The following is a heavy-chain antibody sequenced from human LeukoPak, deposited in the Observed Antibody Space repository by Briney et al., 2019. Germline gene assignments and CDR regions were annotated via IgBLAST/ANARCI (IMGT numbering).Heavy chain of an antibody. CDR3: TRVGRSRGSLPNSYYYMDV. CDR1: GDIFNSYS. Sequence: SVKVSCKASGDIFNSYSISWVRQAPGQGLEWMGGIIPIFGSANYAQKFQGRVTITTDQSTTTAYMELSSLSSEDTAVYYCTRVGRSRGSLPNSYYYMDVWGKGTTVTVSS. CDR2: IIPIFGSA. V-gene: IGHV1-69*05. D-gene: IGHD1-26*01. J-gene: IGHJ6*03.